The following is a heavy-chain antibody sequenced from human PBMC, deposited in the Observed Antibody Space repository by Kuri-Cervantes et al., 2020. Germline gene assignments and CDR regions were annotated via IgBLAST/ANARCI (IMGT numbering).Heavy chain of an antibody. Sequence: GESLKISCAASGFTFSSYAMSWVRQAPGKGLEWVSGISGSGGSTYYADSVKGRFTISRDNAKNSLYLQMNSLRAEDTAVYYCARDTLLWFRELLYDYWGQGTLVTVSS. D-gene: IGHD3-10*01. CDR2: ISGSGGST. V-gene: IGHV3-23*01. CDR3: ARDTLLWFRELLYDY. CDR1: GFTFSSYA. J-gene: IGHJ4*02.